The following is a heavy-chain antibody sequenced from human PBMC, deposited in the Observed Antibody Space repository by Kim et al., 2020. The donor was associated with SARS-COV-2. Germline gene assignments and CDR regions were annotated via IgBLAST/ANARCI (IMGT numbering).Heavy chain of an antibody. CDR2: ATRGGAGS. J-gene: IGHJ4*02. V-gene: IGHV3-64*04. Sequence: GGSLRLSCSASGFTFRNFAMHWVRRAPGMGLECVSAATRGGAGSFYADSVKDRFTIFRDNSKNTLFLQMSGLRVEDTAVYYCVRYVLNYGAVHWGQGTLVTVSS. D-gene: IGHD3-10*02. CDR1: GFTFRNFA. CDR3: VRYVLNYGAVH.